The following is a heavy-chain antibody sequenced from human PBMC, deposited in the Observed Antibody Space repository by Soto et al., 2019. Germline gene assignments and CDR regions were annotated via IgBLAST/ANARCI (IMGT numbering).Heavy chain of an antibody. CDR3: ARDRGPSTVGTSYAFDI. CDR2: IWYDGSNK. CDR1: GFTFSSYG. J-gene: IGHJ3*02. D-gene: IGHD4-4*01. V-gene: IGHV3-33*01. Sequence: GGSLRLSCAASGFTFSSYGMHWVRQAPGKGLEWVAVIWYDGSNKYYADSVKGRFTISRDNSKNTLYLQMNSLRAEDTAVYYCARDRGPSTVGTSYAFDIWGQGTMVTVSS.